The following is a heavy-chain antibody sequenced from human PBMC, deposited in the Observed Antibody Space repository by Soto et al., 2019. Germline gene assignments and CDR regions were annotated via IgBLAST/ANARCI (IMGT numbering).Heavy chain of an antibody. CDR3: AKEKLGYCIGGSCRLFDT. D-gene: IGHD2-15*01. Sequence: QVQLVESGGGVVQPGGSVRLSCAASGFTVSTYAVHWVRQAPGKGLEWVAGISYDGNNEYYAVSVKGRFTISRDNSKDNIYLQMNGLSTDDTAVYYCAKEKLGYCIGGSCRLFDTWGQGTLLTVSS. CDR1: GFTVSTYA. V-gene: IGHV3-30*18. CDR2: ISYDGNNE. J-gene: IGHJ4*02.